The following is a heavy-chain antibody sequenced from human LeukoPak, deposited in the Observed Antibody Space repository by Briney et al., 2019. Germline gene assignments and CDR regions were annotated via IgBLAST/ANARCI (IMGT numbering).Heavy chain of an antibody. Sequence: GGSLRLSCAASGFTFSSYAMHWVRQAPGKGLEWVAVISYDGSNKYYADSVKGRFTISRDNSKNTLYLQMNSLRAEDTAVYYCARDPSYYDSSGHHHWGAAFDIWGQGTMVTVSS. D-gene: IGHD3-22*01. V-gene: IGHV3-30-3*01. CDR2: ISYDGSNK. CDR1: GFTFSSYA. J-gene: IGHJ3*02. CDR3: ARDPSYYDSSGHHHWGAAFDI.